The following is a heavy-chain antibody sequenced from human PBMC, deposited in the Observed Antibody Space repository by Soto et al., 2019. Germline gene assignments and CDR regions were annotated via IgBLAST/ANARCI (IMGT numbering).Heavy chain of an antibody. CDR2: VSAPSGDT. CDR3: ARACSSGGSCYLPY. D-gene: IGHD2-15*01. J-gene: IGHJ4*02. V-gene: IGHV1-18*01. CDR1: GYSFSYFG. Sequence: GASVKVSCKASGYSFSYFGISWVRQAPGQGLEWVGWVSAPSGDTGSAQSFQGRVTVTTDTSTNTAYLEVRSLRSDDTAVYYCARACSSGGSCYLPYWGEGTLVTVSS.